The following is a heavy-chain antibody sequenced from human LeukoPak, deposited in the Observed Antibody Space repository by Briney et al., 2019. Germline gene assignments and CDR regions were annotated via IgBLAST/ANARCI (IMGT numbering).Heavy chain of an antibody. Sequence: GGSLRLSCAASGFTFSSYSMNWVRQAPGKGLEWVSSISSSSSYIYYADSVKGRFTISRDNAKNSLYLQMNSLRAEDTAVYYCASWGLRQQLVIGYWGQGTLVTVSS. D-gene: IGHD6-13*01. CDR2: ISSSSSYI. V-gene: IGHV3-21*01. CDR1: GFTFSSYS. J-gene: IGHJ4*02. CDR3: ASWGLRQQLVIGY.